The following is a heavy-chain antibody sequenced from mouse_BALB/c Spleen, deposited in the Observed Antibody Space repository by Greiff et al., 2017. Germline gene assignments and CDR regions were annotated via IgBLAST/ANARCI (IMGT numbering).Heavy chain of an antibody. CDR2: INPSTGYT. V-gene: IGHV1-7*01. CDR1: GYTFTSYW. J-gene: IGHJ3*01. Sequence: VQLQQSGAELAKPGASVKMSCKASGYTFTSYWMHWVKQRPGQGLEWIGYINPSTGYTEYNQKFKDKATLTADKSSSTAYMQLSSLTSEDAAVYYWASAGTGTWFAYWGQGTLVTVSA. D-gene: IGHD3-3*01. CDR3: ASAGTGTWFAY.